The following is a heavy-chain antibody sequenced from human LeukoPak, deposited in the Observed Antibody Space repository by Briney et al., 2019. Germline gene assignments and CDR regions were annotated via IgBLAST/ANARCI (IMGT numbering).Heavy chain of an antibody. D-gene: IGHD4-17*01. Sequence: SETLSLTCTVSGGSISSSSYYWGWIRQPPGKGLEWIGSIYYSGSTYYNPSLKSRVTISVDTSKNQFSLKLSSVTAADTAVYYCAKDYGEYCFDYWGQGTLVTVSS. J-gene: IGHJ4*02. CDR3: AKDYGEYCFDY. CDR2: IYYSGST. V-gene: IGHV4-39*01. CDR1: GGSISSSSYY.